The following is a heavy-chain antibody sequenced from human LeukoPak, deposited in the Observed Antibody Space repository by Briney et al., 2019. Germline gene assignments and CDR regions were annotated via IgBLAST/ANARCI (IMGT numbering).Heavy chain of an antibody. Sequence: SETLSLTCTVSGDSISTYYWSWIRQPPGKGLEWIGYIDYSASTAYNPSLNGRVAVSLDASKNQFSLKLRSVTAADTAVYYCARLNGGNWGPGILVTVSS. J-gene: IGHJ4*02. V-gene: IGHV4-59*08. D-gene: IGHD4-23*01. CDR3: ARLNGGN. CDR2: IDYSAST. CDR1: GDSISTYY.